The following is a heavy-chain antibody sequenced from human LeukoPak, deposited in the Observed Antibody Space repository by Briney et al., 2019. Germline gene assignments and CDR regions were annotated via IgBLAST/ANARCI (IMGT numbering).Heavy chain of an antibody. V-gene: IGHV4-39*07. D-gene: IGHD4-23*01. Sequence: SETLSLTCTVSGGSISSSSYYWGWIRQPPGKGLEWIGSIYYSGSTYYNPSLKSRVTISVDTSKNQFSLKLSSVTAADTAVYYCARWDYGGNSGSPYGMDVWGQGTTVTVSS. CDR1: GGSISSSSYY. CDR3: ARWDYGGNSGSPYGMDV. J-gene: IGHJ6*02. CDR2: IYYSGST.